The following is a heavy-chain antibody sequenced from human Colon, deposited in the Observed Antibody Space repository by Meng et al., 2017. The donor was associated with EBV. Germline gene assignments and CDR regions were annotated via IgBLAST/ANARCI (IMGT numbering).Heavy chain of an antibody. V-gene: IGHV4-4*02. J-gene: IGHJ4*02. D-gene: IGHD2-21*02. CDR2: IYHSGST. CDR3: ARVGAYCGGDCYHPR. Sequence: QGAARGAGPGFGIPSGPRSLHCACLGGSLSSRNLWSWVRPPPGKGLEGIGEIYHSGSTNYNPSLKSRVTISVDESKNQFSLRLSSVTAADTAVYYCARVGAYCGGDCYHPRWGQGTLVTVSS. CDR1: GGSLSSRNL.